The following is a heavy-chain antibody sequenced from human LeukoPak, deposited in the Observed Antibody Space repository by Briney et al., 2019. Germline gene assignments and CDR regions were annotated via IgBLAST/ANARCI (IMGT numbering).Heavy chain of an antibody. J-gene: IGHJ4*02. V-gene: IGHV3-74*01. CDR1: GFTLSSNW. D-gene: IGHD6-19*01. Sequence: GRSLRLSCAPSGFTLSSNWMHSVRQAPGKGLVSVSRINNDGSSTIYADSVKGRLTISRDNAKDTLFLQMNSLRAEDTAVYYCVKYSSGWNWGQGTLVTVSS. CDR2: INNDGSST. CDR3: VKYSSGWN.